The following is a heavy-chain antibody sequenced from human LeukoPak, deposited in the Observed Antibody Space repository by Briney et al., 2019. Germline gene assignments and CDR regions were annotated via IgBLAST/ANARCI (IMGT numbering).Heavy chain of an antibody. Sequence: GGSLRLSCAASGFTFSDYAMTWVHQAPGKGLEWVSAISGSGGSTYYADSVKGRFTISRDNSKNTGYLQLNSLRAEDTAVYYCAKGSRSNGYYIDYWGQGTLVTVSS. V-gene: IGHV3-23*01. CDR3: AKGSRSNGYYIDY. CDR1: GFTFSDYA. CDR2: ISGSGGST. D-gene: IGHD6-6*01. J-gene: IGHJ4*02.